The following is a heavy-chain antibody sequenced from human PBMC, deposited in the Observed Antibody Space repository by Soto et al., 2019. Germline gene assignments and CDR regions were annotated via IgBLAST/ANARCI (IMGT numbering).Heavy chain of an antibody. CDR2: INHIGST. V-gene: IGHV4-34*01. J-gene: IGHJ4*02. Sequence: SETLSLTCAVYGGSFSGYYWSWIRQPPGKGLEWIGEINHIGSTNYNPSLKSRVTISVDTSKNQFSLKLSSVTAADTAVYYCARALGYSYGHLPIDYWGQGTLVTVSS. CDR3: ARALGYSYGHLPIDY. CDR1: GGSFSGYY. D-gene: IGHD5-18*01.